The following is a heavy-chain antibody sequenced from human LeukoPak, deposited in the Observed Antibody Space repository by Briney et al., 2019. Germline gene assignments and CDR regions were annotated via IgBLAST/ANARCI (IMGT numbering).Heavy chain of an antibody. Sequence: GGSLRLSCAASGFTFSSYAMKWVRQAPGKGLEWVAFIRYDGSNKYYADSVKGRFTISRDNSKNTLYLQMNSLRAEDTAVYYCAKRGGETTVTTRRAFDIWGQGTMVTVSS. CDR3: AKRGGETTVTTRRAFDI. J-gene: IGHJ3*02. V-gene: IGHV3-30*02. CDR2: IRYDGSNK. D-gene: IGHD4-17*01. CDR1: GFTFSSYA.